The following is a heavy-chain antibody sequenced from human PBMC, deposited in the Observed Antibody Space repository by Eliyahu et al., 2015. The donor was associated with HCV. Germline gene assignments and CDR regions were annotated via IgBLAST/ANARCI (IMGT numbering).Heavy chain of an antibody. V-gene: IGHV3-53*01. D-gene: IGHD6-13*01. Sequence: VQLVESGGGLIQPGGSLXLSCTASGFSVSANYXXXVRXAPGKGLEWXSVVYXGGDTYYADSVRGRFTVSSDNSKNTLYLQMNSXRVEDTAVYYCARDQGSQSDYWGQGTXVTVSS. CDR3: ARDQGSQSDY. CDR2: VYXGGDT. J-gene: IGHJ4*02. CDR1: GFSVSANY.